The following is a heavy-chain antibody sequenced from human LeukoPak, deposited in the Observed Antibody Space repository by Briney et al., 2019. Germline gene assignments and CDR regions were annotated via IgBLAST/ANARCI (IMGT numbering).Heavy chain of an antibody. CDR2: IGIRGDT. J-gene: IGHJ4*02. Sequence: SGGSLRLSCAASGFTFIDYDMHWVRQVIGKGLERVSAIGIRGDTHYSGSVKGRFTIARENAKSSLYLQMNSLRAEDTAVYYCARGGIQVSGIDEFDYWGQGTLVTVSS. CDR1: GFTFIDYD. CDR3: ARGGIQVSGIDEFDY. V-gene: IGHV3-13*01. D-gene: IGHD6-19*01.